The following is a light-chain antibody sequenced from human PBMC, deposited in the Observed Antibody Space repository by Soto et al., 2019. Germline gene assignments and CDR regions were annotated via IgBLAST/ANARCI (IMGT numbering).Light chain of an antibody. Sequence: DIVMTQSPLSLPVTPGEPASISCRSSQSLLHSNGYNYLDWYLQKPGQSQQLLIYLGSNRASVVPGMFSGSGTGTDFTLIISRVAADDVGVYYCMQALHSYTFGQGTKVEIK. V-gene: IGKV2-28*01. CDR3: MQALHSYT. J-gene: IGKJ1*01. CDR1: QSLLHSNGYNY. CDR2: LGS.